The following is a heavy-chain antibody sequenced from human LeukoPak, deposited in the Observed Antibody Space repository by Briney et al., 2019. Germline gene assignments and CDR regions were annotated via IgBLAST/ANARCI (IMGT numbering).Heavy chain of an antibody. CDR1: GFTFSDYY. V-gene: IGHV3-11*01. Sequence: GGSLRLSCAASGFTFSDYYMSWIRQAPGKGLEWVSYISSSGSTIYYADSVKGRFTISRDNAKNSLYLQMNSLRAEDTAVYYYATMGDWAHDAFDIWGQGTMVTVSS. CDR2: ISSSGSTI. D-gene: IGHD3-16*01. CDR3: ATMGDWAHDAFDI. J-gene: IGHJ3*02.